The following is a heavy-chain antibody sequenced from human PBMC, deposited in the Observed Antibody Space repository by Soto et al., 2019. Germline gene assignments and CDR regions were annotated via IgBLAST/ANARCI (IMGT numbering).Heavy chain of an antibody. CDR1: GFIFSNIG. J-gene: IGHJ4*02. CDR3: AIVRVADSPLDH. D-gene: IGHD3-10*02. V-gene: IGHV3-30*03. CDR2: MSYDGSAK. Sequence: QVQLVESGGGVVQPGRSLRLSCEGSGFIFSNIGMHWVRQAPGKGLEWVAFMSYDGSAKFLADSLKGRFTISRDNSKSTLFLHMSSLRAEDTAMYYCAIVRVADSPLDHWGQGTLVTVSS.